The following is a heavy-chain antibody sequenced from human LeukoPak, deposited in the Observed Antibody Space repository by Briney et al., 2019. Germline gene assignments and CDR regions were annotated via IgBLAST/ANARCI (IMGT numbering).Heavy chain of an antibody. D-gene: IGHD5-12*01. Sequence: GGSLRLSCAASGFTFRSYAMTWVRQAPGKGLEWVANIKQDGSNIQYADSVKGRFTISRDNAQSSLYLQMNTLRVEDTAVYYCVAGSGSLGEKWGQGTLVTVSS. CDR3: VAGSGSLGEK. J-gene: IGHJ4*02. CDR2: IKQDGSNI. V-gene: IGHV3-7*01. CDR1: GFTFRSYA.